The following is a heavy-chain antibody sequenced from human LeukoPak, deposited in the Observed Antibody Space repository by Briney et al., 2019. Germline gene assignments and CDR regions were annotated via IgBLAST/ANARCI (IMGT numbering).Heavy chain of an antibody. CDR2: IRRKAYGGTA. CDR3: ARDPQYEAFDI. V-gene: IGHV3-49*04. J-gene: IGHJ3*02. D-gene: IGHD2-2*01. Sequence: GGSLRLSCTASGFTFGDYAMSWVRQAPGKGLEWLGFIRRKAYGGTAEYAASVKGRFTISRDDSKSIAYLQMNSLRAEDTAVYYCARDPQYEAFDIWGQGTMVTVSS. CDR1: GFTFGDYA.